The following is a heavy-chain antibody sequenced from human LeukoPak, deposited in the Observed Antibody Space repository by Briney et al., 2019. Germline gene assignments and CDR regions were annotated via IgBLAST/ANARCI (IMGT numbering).Heavy chain of an antibody. Sequence: GGSLRLSCAASGFTFSSYALHWVRQAPGKGLEWVAVISYDDGSNKYYSDSVRGRFTISRDNSKNTLYLQMNSLRTEDAAVYYCARESGGNTPYYFDYWGQGTLVTVSS. CDR1: GFTFSSYA. CDR2: ISYDDGSNK. D-gene: IGHD2-2*02. V-gene: IGHV3-30*04. J-gene: IGHJ4*02. CDR3: ARESGGNTPYYFDY.